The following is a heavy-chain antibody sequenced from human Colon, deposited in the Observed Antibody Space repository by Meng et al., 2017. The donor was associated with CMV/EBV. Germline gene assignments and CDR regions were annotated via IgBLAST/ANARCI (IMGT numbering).Heavy chain of an antibody. CDR1: GFTFSAYP. Sequence: GESLKISCAASGFTFSAYPIHWVRQAPGKGLEWVAIISHDGAKKYYAESVKGRFTISRDNSQNTVNVQMNSLRGDDTAVYYCARASNSSFDHWGQGTLVTVSS. D-gene: IGHD4-11*01. CDR3: ARASNSSFDH. CDR2: ISHDGAKK. J-gene: IGHJ5*02. V-gene: IGHV3-30*04.